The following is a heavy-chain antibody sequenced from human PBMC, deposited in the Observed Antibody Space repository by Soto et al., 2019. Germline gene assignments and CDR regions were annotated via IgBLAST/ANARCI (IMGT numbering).Heavy chain of an antibody. CDR2: ISSNGGTT. CDR3: VRRGSGNYDY. D-gene: IGHD1-7*01. J-gene: IGHJ4*02. CDR1: GFTFSSYD. V-gene: IGHV3-64*01. Sequence: ESGGGMVQPGGSLRLSCVASGFTFSSYDMHWVRQAPGKGLEYVSSISSNGGTTYYGNSVKGRFTISRDNSKNTLYLQMGSLRAEDMAVYYCVRRGSGNYDYWGQGTLVTVSS.